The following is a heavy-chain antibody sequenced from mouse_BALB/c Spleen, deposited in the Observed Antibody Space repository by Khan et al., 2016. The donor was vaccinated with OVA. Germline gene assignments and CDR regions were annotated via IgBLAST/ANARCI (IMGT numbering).Heavy chain of an antibody. CDR1: GFNIKDYY. CDR3: ARSGYFAWFAY. J-gene: IGHJ3*01. CDR2: IDPENGET. V-gene: IGHV14-1*02. Sequence: VQLQQSGAELVRPGALVKLSCKASGFNIKDYYMHWVKQRPEQGLEWIGWIDPENGETVYDPKFQGKANITADTSSNTAYLQLSSLTSEDTAVYCCARSGYFAWFAYWGQGTLVTVSA.